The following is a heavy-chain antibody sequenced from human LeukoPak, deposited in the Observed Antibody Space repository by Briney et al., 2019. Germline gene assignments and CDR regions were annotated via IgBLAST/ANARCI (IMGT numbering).Heavy chain of an antibody. V-gene: IGHV5-51*01. Sequence: GESLKISCQGSGYRFTNYWIGWVRQMPGKGLEWMGIIYPGDSETRYSPSFQGQVTISADTSITTAYLQWSTLKASDTAMYYCARAAAYSSGWYADFWGQGTLVTVSS. CDR3: ARAAAYSSGWYADF. CDR2: IYPGDSET. J-gene: IGHJ4*02. D-gene: IGHD6-19*01. CDR1: GYRFTNYW.